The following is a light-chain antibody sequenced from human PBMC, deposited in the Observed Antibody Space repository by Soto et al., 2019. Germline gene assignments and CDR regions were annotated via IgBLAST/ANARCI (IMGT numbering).Light chain of an antibody. CDR2: AAS. CDR1: QGXSNY. CDR3: QQVNSYLVT. J-gene: IGKJ4*01. Sequence: DIQLTXSPSXXXAXXGDRVTIXXXXSQGXSNYLAWXQQKPGKAPKLLIYAASTLQSGVPSRFSGXGSGTEFTLTISSLHPEDSATYYCQQVNSYLVTFGGGTKVESK. V-gene: IGKV1-9*01.